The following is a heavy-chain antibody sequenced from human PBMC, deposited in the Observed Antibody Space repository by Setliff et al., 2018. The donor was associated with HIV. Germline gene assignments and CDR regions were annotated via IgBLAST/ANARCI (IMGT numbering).Heavy chain of an antibody. CDR1: GFTFSSYA. CDR3: ARSCPIGELFGWFDP. J-gene: IGHJ5*02. CDR2: IGGSGAVT. Sequence: GGSLRLSCAASGFTFSSYAMSWVRQAPGKGLEWVSSIGGSGAVTYYAASVKGRFTISRDNAKNSLYLQMNSLRAEDTAVYYCARSCPIGELFGWFDPWGQGTLVTVSS. D-gene: IGHD3-10*01. V-gene: IGHV3-23*01.